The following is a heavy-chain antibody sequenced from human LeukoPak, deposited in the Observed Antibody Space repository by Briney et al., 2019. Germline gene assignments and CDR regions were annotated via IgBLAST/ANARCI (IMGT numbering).Heavy chain of an antibody. V-gene: IGHV3-30*03. CDR3: ARGLGPGPYFDY. Sequence: GGSLRLSCAASGFTFSNYGMHWVRQAPGKGLEWVAVISYDGSNEYYADSVKGRFTISRDNSKSTLYLQMNSLRAEDTAVYYCARGLGPGPYFDYWGQGTLVTVSS. J-gene: IGHJ4*02. CDR1: GFTFSNYG. CDR2: ISYDGSNE. D-gene: IGHD1-14*01.